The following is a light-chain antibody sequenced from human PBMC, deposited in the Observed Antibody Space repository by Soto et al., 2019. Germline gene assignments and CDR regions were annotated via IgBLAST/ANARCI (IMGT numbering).Light chain of an antibody. CDR1: SSNIGNNY. V-gene: IGLV1-51*02. Sequence: SVLTQPPSVSAAPGQKVTISCSGSSSNIGNNYVSWYQQLPGTAPKLLIYENNKRPSGIPDRFSGSKSGTSATLGITGLQTGDEADYYCGTWDSSLSSLVFGTGTKLTVL. J-gene: IGLJ1*01. CDR3: GTWDSSLSSLV. CDR2: ENN.